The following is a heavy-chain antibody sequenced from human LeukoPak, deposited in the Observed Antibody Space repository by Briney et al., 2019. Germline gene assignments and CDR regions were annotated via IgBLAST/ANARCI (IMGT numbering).Heavy chain of an antibody. CDR2: ISYDGSNK. D-gene: IGHD3-22*01. J-gene: IGHJ6*02. Sequence: GGSLRLSCAASGFTFSSYAMHWVRQAPGKGLGWVAVISYDGSNKYYADSVKGRFTISRDNSKNTLYLQMNSLRAEDTAVYYCARDKGYYDSSGYYPDYYYYGMDVWGQGTTVTVSS. CDR3: ARDKGYYDSSGYYPDYYYYGMDV. V-gene: IGHV3-30-3*01. CDR1: GFTFSSYA.